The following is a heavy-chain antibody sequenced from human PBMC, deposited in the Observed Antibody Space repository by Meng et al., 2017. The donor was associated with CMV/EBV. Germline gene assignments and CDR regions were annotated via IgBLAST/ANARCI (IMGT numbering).Heavy chain of an antibody. CDR1: GFTFSSYS. Sequence: GESLKISCAASGFTFSSYSMNWVRQAPGKGLEWVSYISSSSSTIYYADSVKGRFTISRDNAKNSLYLQMNSLRAEDTAVYYCARDDYDFWSGYYYGYYYYYGVDVWGQGTTVTVSS. CDR2: ISSSSSTI. CDR3: ARDDYDFWSGYYYGYYYYYGVDV. D-gene: IGHD3-3*01. V-gene: IGHV3-48*04. J-gene: IGHJ6*02.